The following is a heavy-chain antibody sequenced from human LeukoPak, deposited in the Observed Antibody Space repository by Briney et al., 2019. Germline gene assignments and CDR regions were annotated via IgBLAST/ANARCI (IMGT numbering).Heavy chain of an antibody. CDR1: GGSISGGSYY. Sequence: SETLSLTCTVSGGSISGGSYYWSWIRQPAGKGLEWIGGIYTSGSTNYNPSLKSRVTISVDTSKNQFSLKLSSVTAADTAVYYCASGYYYRGDYWGQGTLVTVSS. J-gene: IGHJ4*02. CDR2: IYTSGST. V-gene: IGHV4-61*02. CDR3: ASGYYYRGDY. D-gene: IGHD3-22*01.